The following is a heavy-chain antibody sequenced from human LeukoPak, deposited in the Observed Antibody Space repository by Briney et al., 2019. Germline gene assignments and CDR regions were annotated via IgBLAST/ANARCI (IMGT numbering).Heavy chain of an antibody. V-gene: IGHV3-30-3*01. CDR1: GFTFSSYP. CDR3: VREKYCTPTDCLHGRFYFNC. Sequence: GGSLRLSCAASGFTFSSYPMHWVRQAPGKGLEWVAVISYDGSEKHYADPVKGRFTISRDNSKNTLYLQMNSLRAEDTAVYYCVREKYCTPTDCLHGRFYFNCWGQGTLVTVSS. J-gene: IGHJ4*02. CDR2: ISYDGSEK. D-gene: IGHD2-8*01.